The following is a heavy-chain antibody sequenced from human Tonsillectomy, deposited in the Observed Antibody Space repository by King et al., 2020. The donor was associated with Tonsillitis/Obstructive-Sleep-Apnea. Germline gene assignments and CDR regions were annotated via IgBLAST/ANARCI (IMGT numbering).Heavy chain of an antibody. V-gene: IGHV1-69*10. CDR1: GGTFSSYA. CDR2: IIPILGIA. D-gene: IGHD1-1*01. Sequence: QLVQSGAEVKKPGSSVKVSCKASGGTFSSYAISWVRQAPGQGLEWMGGIIPILGIANYAQKFQGRVTITADKSTSTAYMELSSLRSEDTAVYYCAIGTTFVLVGMYYFDYWGQGTLVTVSS. CDR3: AIGTTFVLVGMYYFDY. J-gene: IGHJ4*02.